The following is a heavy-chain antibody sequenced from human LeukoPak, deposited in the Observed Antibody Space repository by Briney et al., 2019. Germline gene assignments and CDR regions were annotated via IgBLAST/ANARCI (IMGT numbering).Heavy chain of an antibody. Sequence: GRSLRLSCAASGFTFSSQGMNWVSQAPGKGLEWVCFIRSKAYECTTEYAASVKATLTISRDEYKSFVYMNINSPTPVATAVYYCTRDRVNIKYHYERRSALDIWGQGTMVTVSS. CDR3: TRDRVNIKYHYERRSALDI. D-gene: IGHD3-22*01. J-gene: IGHJ3*02. CDR1: GFTFSSQG. CDR2: IRSKAYECTT. V-gene: IGHV3-49*04.